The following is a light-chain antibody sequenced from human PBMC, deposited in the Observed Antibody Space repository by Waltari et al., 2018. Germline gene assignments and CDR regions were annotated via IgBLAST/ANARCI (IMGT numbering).Light chain of an antibody. J-gene: IGKJ5*01. CDR3: MQAIQTPIT. CDR1: QSLLHVNLYHY. CDR2: LGS. V-gene: IGKV2-28*01. Sequence: DIVMTQSPLSLLVTPGEPASISCRSSQSLLHVNLYHYVDWYLQKPGQSPPLLIYLGSGRACGDPNMFSGSASGTDFTLKISRGEAEDVGVYYCMQAIQTPITFGRGTRLEIK.